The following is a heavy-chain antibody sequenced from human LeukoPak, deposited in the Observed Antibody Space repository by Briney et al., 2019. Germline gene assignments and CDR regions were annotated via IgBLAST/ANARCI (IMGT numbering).Heavy chain of an antibody. J-gene: IGHJ4*02. CDR2: INHSGST. CDR3: ARGSSGYYPYFDY. V-gene: IGHV4-34*01. D-gene: IGHD3-22*01. CDR1: GGSFSGYY. Sequence: SETLSLTCAVYGGSFSGYYWSWIRQPPGKGLEWIGEINHSGSTNYNPSLKSRVTISVDTSKNQFSLKLSSVTAADTAVYYCARGSSGYYPYFDYWGQGTLVTVSS.